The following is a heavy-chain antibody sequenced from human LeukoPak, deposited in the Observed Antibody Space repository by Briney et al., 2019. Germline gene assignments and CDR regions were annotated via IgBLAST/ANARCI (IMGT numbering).Heavy chain of an antibody. CDR2: IWYDGSNK. CDR1: GFTFSSYG. Sequence: GRSLRLSCAASGFTFSSYGMHWVRQAPGKGLEWVAVIWYDGSNKYYADSVKGRFTISRDNSKNTLYLQMNSLRAEDTAVYYCARDPNPYYYDSSGPLPAWGQGTLVTDSS. J-gene: IGHJ4*02. D-gene: IGHD3-22*01. CDR3: ARDPNPYYYDSSGPLPA. V-gene: IGHV3-33*01.